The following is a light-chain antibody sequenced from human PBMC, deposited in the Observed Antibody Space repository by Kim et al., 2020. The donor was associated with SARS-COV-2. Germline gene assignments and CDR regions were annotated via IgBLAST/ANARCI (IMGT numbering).Light chain of an antibody. Sequence: SLTISSTGTSSDVGVYNYVSWYQQHPGNAPKLMIYEVTARPSGVPNRFSGSKSGNTASLTVSGLQAEDEADYYCSSYAGTNNPYVFGTGTKVTVL. J-gene: IGLJ1*01. CDR1: SSDVGVYNY. CDR3: SSYAGTNNPYV. CDR2: EVT. V-gene: IGLV2-8*01.